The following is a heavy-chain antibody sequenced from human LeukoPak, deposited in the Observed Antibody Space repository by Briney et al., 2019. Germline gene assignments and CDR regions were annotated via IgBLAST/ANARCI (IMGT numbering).Heavy chain of an antibody. CDR2: THYSGST. CDR1: GGSISSGGYY. V-gene: IGHV4-31*03. CDR3: ARIAVAAPSYYYYGMDV. D-gene: IGHD6-19*01. Sequence: SETLSLTCTVSGGSISSGGYYWSWIRQHPGKGLEWIGDTHYSGSTYYNPSLKSRVTISVDTSKNQFSLKLSSVTAADTAVYYCARIAVAAPSYYYYGMDVWGQGTTVTVSS. J-gene: IGHJ6*02.